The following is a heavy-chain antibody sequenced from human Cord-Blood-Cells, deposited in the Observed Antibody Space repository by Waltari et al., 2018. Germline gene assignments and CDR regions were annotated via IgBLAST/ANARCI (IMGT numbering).Heavy chain of an antibody. CDR3: ARIVPPRIDIVVVPAASYWYFDL. Sequence: QVQLQQWGAGLLKPSETLSLTCAVYGGSFRGYYWSWIRQPPGKGREWIGEINHSGSTNYNPSLKSRVTISVDTSKNQFSLKLSSVTTADTAVYYCARIVPPRIDIVVVPAASYWYFDLWGRGTLVTVSS. J-gene: IGHJ2*01. V-gene: IGHV4-34*01. D-gene: IGHD2-2*01. CDR1: GGSFRGYY. CDR2: INHSGST.